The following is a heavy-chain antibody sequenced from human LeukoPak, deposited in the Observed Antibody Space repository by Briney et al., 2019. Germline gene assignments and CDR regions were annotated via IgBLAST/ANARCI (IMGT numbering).Heavy chain of an antibody. J-gene: IGHJ4*02. CDR2: ISGSGGST. CDR3: AKEGSSSWYYFDY. D-gene: IGHD6-6*01. V-gene: IGHV3-23*01. CDR1: GFTFSSYA. Sequence: GGSLRLSCAASGFTFSSYAMNWVRQAPGKGLEWVSGISGSGGSTYYADSVKGRFTISRDNSKNTLYLQMNSLRAEDTAVYYCAKEGSSSWYYFDYWGQGTLVTVSS.